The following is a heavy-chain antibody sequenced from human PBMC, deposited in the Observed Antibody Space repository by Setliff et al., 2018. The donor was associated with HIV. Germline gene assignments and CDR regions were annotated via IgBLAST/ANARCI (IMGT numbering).Heavy chain of an antibody. D-gene: IGHD3-22*01. J-gene: IGHJ4*02. CDR1: GDSISSGGYY. CDR2: VYHSGTT. V-gene: IGHV4-39*07. Sequence: PSETLSLTCTVSGDSISSGGYYWSWIRQHPGKGLEWIGSVYHSGTTYYNPSLKSRVTISVDMSNNQFSLKMTSVTAADTAVYFCARFNALLGSSTYYDYWGPGLLVTVSS. CDR3: ARFNALLGSSTYYDY.